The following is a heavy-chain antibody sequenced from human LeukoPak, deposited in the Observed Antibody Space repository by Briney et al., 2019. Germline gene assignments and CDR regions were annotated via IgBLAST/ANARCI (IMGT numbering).Heavy chain of an antibody. CDR2: ISYDGSNK. D-gene: IGHD6-13*01. CDR1: GFTFSSYG. J-gene: IGHJ4*02. CDR3: ATIAAAGTEGVDY. Sequence: GRSLRLSCAASGFTFSSYGMHWVRQAPGKGLEWVAVISYDGSNKYYADSVKGRFTISRDNSKNTLYLQMNSLRAEDTAVYYCATIAAAGTEGVDYWGQGTLVTVSS. V-gene: IGHV3-30*03.